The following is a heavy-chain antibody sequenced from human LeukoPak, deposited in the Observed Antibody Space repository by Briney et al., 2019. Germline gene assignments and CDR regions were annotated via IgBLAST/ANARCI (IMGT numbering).Heavy chain of an antibody. CDR1: GYTFTGYY. CDR3: ARLVGYSDYSLDY. Sequence: ASVKVSCKASGYTFTGYYMHWVRQAPGQGVERMGWINPNSGGTNYAQKFQGRVTMTRDTPISTAYMKLGRLRSDDTAVYYCARLVGYSDYSLDYWGQGTLVTVSS. CDR2: INPNSGGT. V-gene: IGHV1-2*02. D-gene: IGHD4-11*01. J-gene: IGHJ4*02.